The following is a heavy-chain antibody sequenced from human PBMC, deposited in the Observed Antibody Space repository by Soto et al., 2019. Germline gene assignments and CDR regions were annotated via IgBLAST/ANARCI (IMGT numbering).Heavy chain of an antibody. CDR2: INPYNGNT. V-gene: IGHV1-18*01. CDR3: ARGCIAVTTHLCY. D-gene: IGHD4-17*01. CDR1: GYTFNTDG. Sequence: ASVKVSCKASGYTFNTDGITWVRQAPGQGLEWMGWINPYNGNTKFAQKLQDRVTMTTATSTSTAYMELASLRSDDTAVYYCARGCIAVTTHLCYWGQGTLVTVSS. J-gene: IGHJ4*02.